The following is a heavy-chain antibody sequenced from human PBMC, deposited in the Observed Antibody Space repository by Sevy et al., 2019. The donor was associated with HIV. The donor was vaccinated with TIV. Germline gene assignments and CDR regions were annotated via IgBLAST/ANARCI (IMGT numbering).Heavy chain of an antibody. D-gene: IGHD4-17*01. CDR1: GFTFSSYW. V-gene: IGHV3-7*03. CDR3: ARSLLYGDYGWRDALDI. Sequence: GGSLRLSCAASGFTFSSYWMSWVRQAPGKGLEWVANIKQVGSEKYYVDSVKGRFTISRDNAKNSLYLQMNSLRAEDTAVDYCARSLLYGDYGWRDALDIWGQGTMVTVSS. J-gene: IGHJ3*02. CDR2: IKQVGSEK.